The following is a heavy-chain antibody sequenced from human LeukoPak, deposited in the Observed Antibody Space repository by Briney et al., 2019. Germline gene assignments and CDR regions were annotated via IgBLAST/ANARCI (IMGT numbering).Heavy chain of an antibody. J-gene: IGHJ4*02. CDR3: AKMRRGVLWFGELFIDY. CDR1: GFTFSSYG. V-gene: IGHV3-23*01. CDR2: IGGTGGTT. Sequence: GGSLRLSCAASGFTFSSYGMSWVRQAPGKGLEWVSGIGGTGGTTFYADSVKGRSTISRDNSKNTVYLQMSSLRAEDTAIYYCAKMRRGVLWFGELFIDYWGQGILVTVSS. D-gene: IGHD3-10*01.